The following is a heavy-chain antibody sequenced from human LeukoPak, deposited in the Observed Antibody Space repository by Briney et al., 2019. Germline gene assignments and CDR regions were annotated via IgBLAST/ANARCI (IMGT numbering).Heavy chain of an antibody. J-gene: IGHJ6*03. V-gene: IGHV4-34*01. CDR2: INHSGST. CDR3: ASLTGTTDYYYYYMDV. D-gene: IGHD1-20*01. Sequence: SETLSLTCAVYGGSFTDYYWSWIRQPPGKGLEWIGEINHSGSTNYNPSPKSRVTISVDTSKNQFSLKLSSVTAADTAVYYCASLTGTTDYYYYYMDVWGKGATVTVSS. CDR1: GGSFTDYY.